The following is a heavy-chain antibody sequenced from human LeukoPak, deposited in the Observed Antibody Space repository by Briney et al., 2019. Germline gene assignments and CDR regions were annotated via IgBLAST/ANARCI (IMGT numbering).Heavy chain of an antibody. Sequence: PGGSLRLSCAASGFTFSSYAMHWVRQAPGKGLEYVSAISNNGGSTYYANSVKGRFTISRDNSKNTLYLQMGSLRAEDMAVYYCARSAEPGWIQLRVHFDYWGQGTLVTVSS. CDR1: GFTFSSYA. J-gene: IGHJ4*02. D-gene: IGHD5-24*01. V-gene: IGHV3-64*01. CDR2: ISNNGGST. CDR3: ARSAEPGWIQLRVHFDY.